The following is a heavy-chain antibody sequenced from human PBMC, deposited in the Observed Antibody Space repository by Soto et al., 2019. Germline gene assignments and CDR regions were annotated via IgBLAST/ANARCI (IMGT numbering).Heavy chain of an antibody. Sequence: QITLKESGPTLVKPPQTLTLTCTFSGISLSTSGVAVSWLRQPPGKALEWLALIYWNDDKRYSPSLESRVTIIKDTSKNQVVLTMTTMDPVDTATYYCAHILAVAGYYFDSWGQGTMVTVSS. CDR1: GISLSTSGVA. CDR2: IYWNDDK. CDR3: AHILAVAGYYFDS. V-gene: IGHV2-5*01. D-gene: IGHD6-19*01. J-gene: IGHJ4*02.